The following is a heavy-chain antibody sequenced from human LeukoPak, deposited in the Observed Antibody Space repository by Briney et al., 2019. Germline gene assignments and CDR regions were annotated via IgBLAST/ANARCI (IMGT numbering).Heavy chain of an antibody. J-gene: IGHJ4*02. V-gene: IGHV1-3*01. Sequence: GASVKVSCKASGFPFTNYAFHWVRQAPGQRLEWMGWINAGNGNTKYSQKFQGRVTITRDTSASTAYMELSSLRSEDTAVYYCARAGYYDFWSGYYPYWGQGTLVTVSS. CDR2: INAGNGNT. CDR1: GFPFTNYA. D-gene: IGHD3-3*01. CDR3: ARAGYYDFWSGYYPY.